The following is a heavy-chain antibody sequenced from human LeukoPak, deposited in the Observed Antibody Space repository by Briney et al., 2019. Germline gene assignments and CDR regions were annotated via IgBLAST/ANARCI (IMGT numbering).Heavy chain of an antibody. Sequence: GGSLRLSCATSGLTFRTTWMHWVRQAPGKRLMWVSRMNGEGTTIDYADSVKGRFTASRDYAKNTLFLQMNNLRTEDTALYFCATARNFRFEYWGQGSLVIVSA. CDR2: MNGEGTTI. D-gene: IGHD1-7*01. CDR3: ATARNFRFEY. V-gene: IGHV3-74*01. J-gene: IGHJ4*02. CDR1: GLTFRTTW.